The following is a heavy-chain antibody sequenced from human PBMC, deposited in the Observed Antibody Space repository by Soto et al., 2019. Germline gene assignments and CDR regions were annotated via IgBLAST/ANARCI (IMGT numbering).Heavy chain of an antibody. Sequence: QVQLVQSGAEVKKPGASVKVSCKASGYTFTGYYMHWVRQAPGQGLEWMGWINPNSGGTNYAQKFQGRVTMTRDTSISTADMELSRLRSDDTAVYYCARGAGMTTAWYYGMDVWGQGTTVTVSS. CDR1: GYTFTGYY. J-gene: IGHJ6*02. D-gene: IGHD4-17*01. CDR2: INPNSGGT. CDR3: ARGAGMTTAWYYGMDV. V-gene: IGHV1-2*02.